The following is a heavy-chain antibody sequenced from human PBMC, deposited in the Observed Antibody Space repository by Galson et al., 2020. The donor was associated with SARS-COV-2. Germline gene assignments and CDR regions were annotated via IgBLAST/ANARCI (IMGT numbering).Heavy chain of an antibody. CDR2: IYYSGST. CDR1: GGSISSYY. D-gene: IGHD3-3*01. V-gene: IGHV4-59*08. J-gene: IGHJ4*02. CDR3: ARTNVRYYYFWSGYHVDY. Sequence: SETLSLTCTVSGGSISSYYWSWIRQPPGKGLEWIGYIYYSGSTNYNPSLKSRVTISVYTSKNQFSLKLSSVTAADTAVYYCARTNVRYYYFWSGYHVDYWGQGTLVTVSS.